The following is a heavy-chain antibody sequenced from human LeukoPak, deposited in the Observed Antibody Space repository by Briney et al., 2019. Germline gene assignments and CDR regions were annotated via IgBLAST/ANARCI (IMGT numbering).Heavy chain of an antibody. J-gene: IGHJ6*03. CDR3: ARDASYYYYMDV. Sequence: GGSLRLSCAASGFTFRSYSMNWVRQAPGKGLEWDSYISFSSSTIYYADSVKGRFTISRDNAQNSLYLQLNSLRAEDTAIYYCARDASYYYYMDVWGKGTTVTVSS. CDR1: GFTFRSYS. CDR2: ISFSSSTI. V-gene: IGHV3-48*04. D-gene: IGHD2-15*01.